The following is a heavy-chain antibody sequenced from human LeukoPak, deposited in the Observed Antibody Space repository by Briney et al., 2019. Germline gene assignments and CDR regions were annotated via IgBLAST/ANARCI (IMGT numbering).Heavy chain of an antibody. J-gene: IGHJ6*02. CDR2: ISAYNGNT. Sequence: GASVKVSCKASGYTFTSYGISWVRQAPGQGLEWMGWISAYNGNTNYAQKLQGRVTMTTDTSTSTAYMELRSLRYDDTAVYYCARDHSSSWYDPYYYYGMDVWGQGTTVTVSS. CDR1: GYTFTSYG. V-gene: IGHV1-18*01. CDR3: ARDHSSSWYDPYYYYGMDV. D-gene: IGHD6-13*01.